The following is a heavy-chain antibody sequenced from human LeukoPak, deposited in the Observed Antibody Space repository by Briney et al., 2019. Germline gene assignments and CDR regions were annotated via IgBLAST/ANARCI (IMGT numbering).Heavy chain of an antibody. CDR1: GYTFTSYD. D-gene: IGHD3-16*01. CDR3: ARGRTYYDYVWGSYRGYYFDY. Sequence: GASVKVSCKAAGYTFTSYDINWVRQATGQGPEWMGWMNPNTANTGFAQKFQGRVTMTRNTSINTAYMEPSSLRSEDTAVYYCARGRTYYDYVWGSYRGYYFDYWGQGTLVTVSS. J-gene: IGHJ4*02. CDR2: MNPNTANT. V-gene: IGHV1-8*01.